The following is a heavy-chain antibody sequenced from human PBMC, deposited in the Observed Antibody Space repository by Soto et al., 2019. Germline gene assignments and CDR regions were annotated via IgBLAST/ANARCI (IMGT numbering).Heavy chain of an antibody. D-gene: IGHD6-13*01. CDR1: GGTFSSYA. V-gene: IGHV1-69*01. Sequence: QVQLVQSGAEVKKPGSSVKVSCKASGGTFSSYAISWVRQATGQGLEWMGGIIPIFGTANYARKFQGRVTITADESTSTAYMELSSLRSEDTAVYYCSRSRYLIAARSFFDYWGQGTLVTVSS. CDR3: SRSRYLIAARSFFDY. CDR2: IIPIFGTA. J-gene: IGHJ4*02.